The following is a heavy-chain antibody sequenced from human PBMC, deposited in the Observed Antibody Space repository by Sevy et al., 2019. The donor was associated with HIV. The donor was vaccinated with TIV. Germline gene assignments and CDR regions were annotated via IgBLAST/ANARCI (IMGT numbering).Heavy chain of an antibody. CDR2: INHSGST. CDR1: GGSFSGYY. D-gene: IGHD2-21*02. Sequence: SETLSLTCAVYGGSFSGYYWNWIRQPPGKGLEWIGEINHSGSTNYNPSLKSRVTISLDTSKNQFSLKLSSVTAADTAVYYCARHCGGDCSHAFDIWGQGTMVTVSS. CDR3: ARHCGGDCSHAFDI. J-gene: IGHJ3*02. V-gene: IGHV4-34*01.